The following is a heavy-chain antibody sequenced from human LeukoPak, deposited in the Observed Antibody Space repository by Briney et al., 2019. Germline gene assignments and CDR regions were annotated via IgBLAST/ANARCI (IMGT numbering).Heavy chain of an antibody. V-gene: IGHV1-46*01. J-gene: IGHJ6*03. Sequence: GASVKVSXKASGYTFTSYYMHWVRQAPGQGLEWMGIINPSGGSTSYAQKFQGRVTMTRDTSTSTVYMELSSLRSEDTAVYYCAREDYGDYSVPYYYYYMDVWGKGTTVTVSS. CDR1: GYTFTSYY. CDR2: INPSGGST. CDR3: AREDYGDYSVPYYYYYMDV. D-gene: IGHD4-17*01.